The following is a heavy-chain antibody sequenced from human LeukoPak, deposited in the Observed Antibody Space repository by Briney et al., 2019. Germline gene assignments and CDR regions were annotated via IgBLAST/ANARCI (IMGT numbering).Heavy chain of an antibody. D-gene: IGHD5-18*01. CDR3: ARARRGYSYEPFDY. J-gene: IGHJ4*02. Sequence: SETLSLTCAVSGYSISSGYYWGWIRQPPGRGLEWIGSTYHSRSTYYNPSLKSRVTISVDTSKNQFSLRLSSVTAADTAVYYCARARRGYSYEPFDYWGQGTLVTVSS. CDR2: TYHSRST. V-gene: IGHV4-38-2*01. CDR1: GYSISSGYY.